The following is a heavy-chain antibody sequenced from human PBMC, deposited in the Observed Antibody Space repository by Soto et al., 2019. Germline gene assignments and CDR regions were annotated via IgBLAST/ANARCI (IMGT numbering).Heavy chain of an antibody. CDR2: IYSGGST. CDR3: ARAETGTTTSYYFDY. J-gene: IGHJ4*02. Sequence: EVQLVESGGGLIQPGGSLRLSCAASGFTVSSNYMSWVRQAPGKGLEWVSVIYSGGSTYYADSVKGRFTISRDNSKNTLYLQMNSLRAEDTAVYYCARAETGTTTSYYFDYWGQGTLVTVSS. V-gene: IGHV3-53*01. D-gene: IGHD1-1*01. CDR1: GFTVSSNY.